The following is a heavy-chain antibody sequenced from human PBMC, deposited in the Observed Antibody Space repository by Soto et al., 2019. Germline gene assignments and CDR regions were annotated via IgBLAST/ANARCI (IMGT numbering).Heavy chain of an antibody. D-gene: IGHD3-10*01. CDR2: ISGSGSSA. CDR3: AGGGYRGAISDY. V-gene: IGHV3-23*01. J-gene: IGHJ4*02. Sequence: GGSLRLSCGGSGFTFSSYAMTWVRQAPGKGLEWVSSISGSGSSAYYADSVKGRFTISRDDSRNTLYLQMNSLRAEDTALYYCAGGGYRGAISDYWGQGTLVTVSS. CDR1: GFTFSSYA.